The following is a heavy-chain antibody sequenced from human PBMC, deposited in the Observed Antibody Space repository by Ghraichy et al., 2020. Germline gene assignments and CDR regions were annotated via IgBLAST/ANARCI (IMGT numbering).Heavy chain of an antibody. J-gene: IGHJ4*02. CDR2: ISGSGGST. Sequence: GGSLRLSCAASGFIFSGYAVSWVRQAPGKGLEWVSAISGSGGSTYYADSVKGRFTISRDNSKNTLSLQMNSLRAEDTAIYYCAKGSVGGSYDYWGQGTLVTVSS. CDR3: AKGSVGGSYDY. CDR1: GFIFSGYA. D-gene: IGHD1-26*01. V-gene: IGHV3-23*01.